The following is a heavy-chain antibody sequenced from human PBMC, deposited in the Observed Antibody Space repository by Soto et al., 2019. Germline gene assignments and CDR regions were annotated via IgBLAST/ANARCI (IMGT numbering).Heavy chain of an antibody. CDR3: AKLTTDSTSSWLLDY. J-gene: IGHJ4*02. CDR1: GFTFSDYA. D-gene: IGHD6-6*01. Sequence: EVQLLDSEGGLVQPGGSLRLSCAASGFTFSDYAMSWVRQAPGKGLKWVSTISGSGGDTYYADSVQGRFTISRYNSKNTLYLHMNSLRAEDTAFYFCAKLTTDSTSSWLLDYWGQGTLVTVSS. V-gene: IGHV3-23*01. CDR2: ISGSGGDT.